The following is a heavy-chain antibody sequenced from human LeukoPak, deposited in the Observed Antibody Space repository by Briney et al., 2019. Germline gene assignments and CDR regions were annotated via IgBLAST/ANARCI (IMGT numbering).Heavy chain of an antibody. CDR3: ARDKIVGATHFDY. D-gene: IGHD1-26*01. Sequence: GSLRLSCAASGFTFDDYGLGWVRQVPGKGLEWVSGLNWNGASTGYADSVKGRFTISRDNAKNSLYLQMNSLRAEDTAVYYCARDKIVGATHFDYWGQGTLVTVSS. CDR1: GFTFDDYG. J-gene: IGHJ4*02. V-gene: IGHV3-20*04. CDR2: LNWNGAST.